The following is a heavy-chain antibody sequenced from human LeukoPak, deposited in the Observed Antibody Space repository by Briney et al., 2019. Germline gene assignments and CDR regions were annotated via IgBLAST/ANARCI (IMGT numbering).Heavy chain of an antibody. CDR2: ISGGGGDT. CDR1: GFTFSSYA. V-gene: IGHV3-23*01. CDR3: VREDGRRFSQFDY. J-gene: IGHJ4*02. Sequence: GGSLRLSCAASGFTFSSYAMAWARQAPGTGLEWVSAISGGGGDTFHRYSVTGRFTISRDNSENTLYLQMNSLRAEDTAVYYCVREDGRRFSQFDYWGRGILVTVSS.